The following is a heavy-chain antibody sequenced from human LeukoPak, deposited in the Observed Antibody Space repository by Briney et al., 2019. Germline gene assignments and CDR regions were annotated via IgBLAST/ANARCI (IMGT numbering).Heavy chain of an antibody. V-gene: IGHV3-7*01. CDR2: IKKDGSEK. CDR3: ARLLGYDFWSGYYKVYYYNGMAV. Sequence: GGSLRLSCEASGFTLSSYWMSWVRQAPVKGLEWVANIKKDGSEKYYVDSVKGRFTISRDNAKNSLYLQMNSLRVEDTAVYYCARLLGYDFWSGYYKVYYYNGMAVWDQGTTVTVSS. J-gene: IGHJ6*02. D-gene: IGHD3-3*01. CDR1: GFTLSSYW.